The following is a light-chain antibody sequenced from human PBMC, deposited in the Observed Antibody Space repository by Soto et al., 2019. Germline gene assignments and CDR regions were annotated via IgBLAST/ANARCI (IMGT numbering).Light chain of an antibody. CDR3: EQYGSSRWR. J-gene: IGKJ1*01. V-gene: IGKV3-20*01. Sequence: EIGLTQSPATLSLYPKERATLSCRASQSVSSNLAWYQHKPGQAPRLLIYGASSRATGIPDRFSGSGSGTDFTLTISRLEPEDFAVYYCEQYGSSRWRLGQGTKVDIK. CDR2: GAS. CDR1: QSVSSN.